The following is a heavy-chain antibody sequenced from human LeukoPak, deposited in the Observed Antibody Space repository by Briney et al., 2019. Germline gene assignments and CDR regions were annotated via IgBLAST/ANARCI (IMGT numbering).Heavy chain of an antibody. J-gene: IGHJ6*02. D-gene: IGHD1-26*01. CDR1: GFTFSTYA. Sequence: PGGSLRLSCAASGFTFSTYAMSWVRQAPGKGLEWVANIKQDGSEKYYADSVKGRFTISRDNSKNTLYLQMNSLRAEDTADYYCAKEGGGSYYVDYYYGMDVWGQGTTVTVSS. CDR2: IKQDGSEK. V-gene: IGHV3-7*01. CDR3: AKEGGGSYYVDYYYGMDV.